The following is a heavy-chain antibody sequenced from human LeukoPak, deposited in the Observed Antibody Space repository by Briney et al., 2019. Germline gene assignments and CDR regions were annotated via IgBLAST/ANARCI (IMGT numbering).Heavy chain of an antibody. Sequence: GGSLRLSCAASGFTFSDYYMSWIRQAPGKGLEWVSCISSSGSTIYYADSVKGRFTISRDNAKNSLYLQMNSLRAEDTAVYYCARVVVTAEEYYFDYWGQGTLVTVSS. CDR3: ARVVVTAEEYYFDY. V-gene: IGHV3-11*01. CDR1: GFTFSDYY. J-gene: IGHJ4*02. D-gene: IGHD2-2*01. CDR2: ISSSGSTI.